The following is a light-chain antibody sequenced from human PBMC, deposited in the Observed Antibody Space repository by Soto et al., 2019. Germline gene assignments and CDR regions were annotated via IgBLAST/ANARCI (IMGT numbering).Light chain of an antibody. V-gene: IGLV1-44*01. J-gene: IGLJ2*01. CDR1: SSNIGSNS. Sequence: QSVLTQPPSASGTPGQRVTISCSGSSSNIGSNSVNWYQQFPGTAPKLLFYSNNQRPSGVPDRFSGSRSGTSASLVISGLQSDDEADYSCAAWDDSLNGLVFGGGTKLTVL. CDR3: AAWDDSLNGLV. CDR2: SNN.